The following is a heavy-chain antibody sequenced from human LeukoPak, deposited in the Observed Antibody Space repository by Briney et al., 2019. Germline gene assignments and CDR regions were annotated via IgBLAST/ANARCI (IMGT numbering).Heavy chain of an antibody. J-gene: IGHJ4*02. CDR1: GYTFTGYY. D-gene: IGHD6-19*01. CDR3: ARSPYSSGKNFDY. Sequence: GASVKVSCKASGYTFTGYYMHWVRQAPGQGLEWMGWINPNSGGTNYAQKFQGRVTMTRDTSISTAYMELSRLRSDDTAVYYCARSPYSSGKNFDYWGQGTLVTVSS. V-gene: IGHV1-2*02. CDR2: INPNSGGT.